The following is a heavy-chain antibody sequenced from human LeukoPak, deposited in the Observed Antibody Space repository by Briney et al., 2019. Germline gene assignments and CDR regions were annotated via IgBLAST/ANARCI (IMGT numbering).Heavy chain of an antibody. V-gene: IGHV3-7*03. CDR2: INHNGNVN. CDR1: GFTFSSYW. Sequence: GGSLRLSCAASGFTFSSYWMNWARQAPGKGLEWAASINHNGNVNYYVDSVRGRFTISRDNAKNSLYLQMSNLRAEDTAVYFCARGGGLDVWGQGATVTVSS. CDR3: ARGGGLDV. J-gene: IGHJ6*02. D-gene: IGHD3-16*01.